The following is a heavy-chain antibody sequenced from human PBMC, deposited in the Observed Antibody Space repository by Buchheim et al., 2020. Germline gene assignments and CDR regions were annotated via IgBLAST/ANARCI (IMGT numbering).Heavy chain of an antibody. CDR2: ISYDGSNK. CDR1: GFTFSSYG. J-gene: IGHJ5*02. V-gene: IGHV3-30*18. Sequence: QVQLVESGGGVVQPGRSLRLSCAASGFTFSSYGMHWVRQAPGKGLEWVAVISYDGSNKYYADSVKGRFTISRDNSKNTLYLQMNSLRAEDTAVYYCAKDYDGGFWFDPWGQGTL. D-gene: IGHD5-12*01. CDR3: AKDYDGGFWFDP.